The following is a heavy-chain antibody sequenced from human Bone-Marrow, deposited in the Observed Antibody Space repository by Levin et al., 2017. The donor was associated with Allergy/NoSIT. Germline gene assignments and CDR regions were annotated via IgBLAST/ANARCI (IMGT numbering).Heavy chain of an antibody. J-gene: IGHJ6*02. Sequence: SETLSLTCNVSGVSISSSDHYWGWIRQPPGKGLEWIASIFHTGTTHYNPSLKSRATISADTSRNQFSLSLTSVTAADTAVTYCTSTIFGVYYYGRDVWGQGTTVTVSS. D-gene: IGHD3-3*01. V-gene: IGHV4-39*07. CDR3: TSTIFGVYYYGRDV. CDR2: IFHTGTT. CDR1: GVSISSSDHY.